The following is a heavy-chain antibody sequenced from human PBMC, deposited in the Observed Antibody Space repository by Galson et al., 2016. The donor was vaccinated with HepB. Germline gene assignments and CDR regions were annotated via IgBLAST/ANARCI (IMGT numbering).Heavy chain of an antibody. D-gene: IGHD6-13*01. CDR2: VYWDDEK. Sequence: PALVKPTQTLTLTCTFSGFSLTTSGVSVGWIRQPPGKALEWLALVYWDDEKRYSSSLKSRLTITRDTSKNQVVLTVTNMDPVDTATYFCAHSGNTERGSTWYRGFYDFWGQGTLVTVSS. CDR1: GFSLTTSGVS. J-gene: IGHJ4*02. CDR3: AHSGNTERGSTWYRGFYDF. V-gene: IGHV2-5*02.